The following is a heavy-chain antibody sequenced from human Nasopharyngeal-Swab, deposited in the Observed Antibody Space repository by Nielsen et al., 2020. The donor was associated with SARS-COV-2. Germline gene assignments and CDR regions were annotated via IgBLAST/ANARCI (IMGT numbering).Heavy chain of an antibody. CDR3: AKEGTYGYYMDV. Sequence: GESLKISCAASGFTFDEYTMHWVRQAPGKGLEWVSLISWDGGSTYYADSVKGRFTISRDNSKNSLYLQMNSLRTEDTALYYCAKEGTYGYYMDVWGKGTTVTVSS. CDR1: GFTFDEYT. CDR2: ISWDGGST. J-gene: IGHJ6*03. D-gene: IGHD4-17*01. V-gene: IGHV3-43*01.